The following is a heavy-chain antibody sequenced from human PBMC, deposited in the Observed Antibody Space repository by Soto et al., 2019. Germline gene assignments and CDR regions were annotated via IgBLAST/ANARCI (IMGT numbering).Heavy chain of an antibody. CDR2: ISAYNGNT. CDR1: GYTFTSYG. CDR3: ARVSEQLVPSDANWFDP. D-gene: IGHD6-6*01. Sequence: ASVKVSCKASGYTFTSYGISWVRQAPGQGLEWMGWISAYNGNTNYAQKLQGRVTMTTDTSTSTDYMELRSLRSDDTAVYYCARVSEQLVPSDANWFDPWGQGTLVTVSS. J-gene: IGHJ5*02. V-gene: IGHV1-18*01.